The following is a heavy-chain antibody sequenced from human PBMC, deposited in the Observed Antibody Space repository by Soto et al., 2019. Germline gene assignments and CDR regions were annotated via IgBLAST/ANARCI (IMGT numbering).Heavy chain of an antibody. CDR1: GGSFSGYY. J-gene: IGHJ5*02. D-gene: IGHD3-3*01. V-gene: IGHV4-34*01. CDR2: IDHSGYT. CDR3: ARVRDWFDP. Sequence: QVQLQQWGAGLLKPSETLSLTCAVYGGSFSGYYWNWIRQPPGKGLQWIGEIDHSGYTNYNPSLKSRVTISVDTSKNQFSLRLTSVTAADTAVYDCARVRDWFDPWGQGTLVTVSS.